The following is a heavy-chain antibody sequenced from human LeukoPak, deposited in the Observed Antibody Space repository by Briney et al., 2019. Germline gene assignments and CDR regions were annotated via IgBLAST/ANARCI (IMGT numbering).Heavy chain of an antibody. CDR2: ISYDGTNK. CDR1: GFIFSNYW. Sequence: PGGSLRLSCAASGFIFSNYWMHWVRQAPGKGLEWLAFISYDGTNKYYADSVKGRFTISRDNSKNTLYLQMNSLRAEDTAVYYCVRDQMGFDPWGQGTLVIVSS. J-gene: IGHJ5*02. V-gene: IGHV3-30-3*01. CDR3: VRDQMGFDP. D-gene: IGHD2-8*01.